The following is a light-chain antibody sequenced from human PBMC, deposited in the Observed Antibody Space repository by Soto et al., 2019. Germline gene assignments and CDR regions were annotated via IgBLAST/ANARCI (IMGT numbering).Light chain of an antibody. CDR2: DAS. CDR1: QSISSW. Sequence: DIQMTQSPSTLSASVGDRVTITCRASQSISSWLAWYQQKPGKAPKLLIYDASSLESGVPSRFSGSGSGTEFTLTISSLQPADFATYYCQQYNSIRRTFGQGTKVEIK. V-gene: IGKV1-5*01. J-gene: IGKJ1*01. CDR3: QQYNSIRRT.